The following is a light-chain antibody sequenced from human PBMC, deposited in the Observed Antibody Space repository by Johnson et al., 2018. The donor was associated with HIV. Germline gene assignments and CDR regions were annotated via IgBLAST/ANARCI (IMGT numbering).Light chain of an antibody. J-gene: IGLJ1*01. Sequence: QSVLTQPPSVSAAPGQKVTISCSGSSSNIGNNYVSWYQQLPGAAPKLLIYDNNKRPSGIPDRFSGSKSGTSATLGITGLQTGDEAYYYCGTWDSSLSAYVFATGTTVTVL. CDR3: GTWDSSLSAYV. V-gene: IGLV1-51*01. CDR2: DNN. CDR1: SSNIGNNY.